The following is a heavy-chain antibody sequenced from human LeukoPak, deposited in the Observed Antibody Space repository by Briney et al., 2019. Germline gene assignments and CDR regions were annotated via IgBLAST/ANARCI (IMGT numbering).Heavy chain of an antibody. D-gene: IGHD3-22*01. CDR3: ARGPHYYDSRSFDY. CDR1: GGSFSGYY. Sequence: SETLSLTCAVYGGSFSGYYWSWIRRPPGKGLEWIGEINHSGSTNYNPSLKSRVTISVDTSKNQFSLKLSSVTAADTAVYYCARGPHYYDSRSFDYWGQGTLVTVSS. V-gene: IGHV4-34*01. J-gene: IGHJ4*02. CDR2: INHSGST.